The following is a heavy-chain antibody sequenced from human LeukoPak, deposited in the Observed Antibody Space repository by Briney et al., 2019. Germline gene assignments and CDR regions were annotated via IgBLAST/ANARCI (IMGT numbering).Heavy chain of an antibody. V-gene: IGHV3-33*06. CDR1: GFTFSSYG. J-gene: IGHJ4*02. D-gene: IGHD3-10*01. Sequence: GGSLRLSCAASGFTFSSYGMHWVRQAPGKGLEWVAVIWYDGSNKYYADSVKGRFTISRDNSKNTLYLQMNSLRAEDTAVYYCANAQQPSGSGSARNWGQGTLVTVSS. CDR3: ANAQQPSGSGSARN. CDR2: IWYDGSNK.